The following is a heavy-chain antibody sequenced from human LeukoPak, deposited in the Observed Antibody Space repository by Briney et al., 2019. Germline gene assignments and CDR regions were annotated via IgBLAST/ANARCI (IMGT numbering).Heavy chain of an antibody. D-gene: IGHD2-2*01. V-gene: IGHV1-69*05. CDR3: ARDQCSSTSCSGGSSPDYYMDV. CDR2: IIPIFGTA. Sequence: SVKVSCKTSGGTFSSYAISWVRQAPGQGLEWMGRIIPIFGTANYAQKFQGRVTITTDESTSTAYMELSSLRSEDTAVYYCARDQCSSTSCSGGSSPDYYMDVWGKGTTVTVSS. CDR1: GGTFSSYA. J-gene: IGHJ6*03.